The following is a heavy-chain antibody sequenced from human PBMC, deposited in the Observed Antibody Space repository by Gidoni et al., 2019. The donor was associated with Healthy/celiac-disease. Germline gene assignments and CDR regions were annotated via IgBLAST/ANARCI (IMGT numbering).Heavy chain of an antibody. Sequence: SGFTFSSYEMNWVRQAPGKGLEWVSYISSSGSTIYYADSVKGRFTISRDNAKNSLYLQMHSLRAEDTAVYYCAGGAAATNEYFQHWGQGTLVTVSS. J-gene: IGHJ1*01. CDR2: ISSSGSTI. V-gene: IGHV3-48*03. CDR3: AGGAAATNEYFQH. D-gene: IGHD2-2*01. CDR1: GFTFSSYE.